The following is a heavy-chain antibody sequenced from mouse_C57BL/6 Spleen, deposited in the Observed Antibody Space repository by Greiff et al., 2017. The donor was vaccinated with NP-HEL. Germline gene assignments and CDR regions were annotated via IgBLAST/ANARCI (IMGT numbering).Heavy chain of an antibody. D-gene: IGHD2-2*01. CDR3: SRGGGLPYWYFDV. Sequence: VHVKQSGAELVKPGASVKLSCTASGFNIKDYYMHWVKQRTEQGLEWIGRIDPEDGETKYAPKFQGKATITADTSSNTAYLQLGSLTSEDTDVYDCSRGGGLPYWYFDVWGTGTTVTVSS. J-gene: IGHJ1*03. CDR1: GFNIKDYY. CDR2: IDPEDGET. V-gene: IGHV14-2*01.